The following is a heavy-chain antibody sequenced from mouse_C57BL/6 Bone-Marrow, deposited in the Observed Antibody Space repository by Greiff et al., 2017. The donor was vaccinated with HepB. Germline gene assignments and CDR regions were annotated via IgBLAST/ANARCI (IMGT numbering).Heavy chain of an antibody. V-gene: IGHV8-8*01. CDR1: GFSLSTFGMG. J-gene: IGHJ4*01. Sequence: QVTLKESGPGILQPSQTLSLTCSFSGFSLSTFGMGVGWIRQPSGKGLEWLAHIWWDDDKYYNPALKSRLTISKYTSKNQVFLKIANVDTADTATYYCARIDYYGSSYVGYYAMDYWGQGTSVTVSS. CDR3: ARIDYYGSSYVGYYAMDY. D-gene: IGHD1-1*01. CDR2: IWWDDDK.